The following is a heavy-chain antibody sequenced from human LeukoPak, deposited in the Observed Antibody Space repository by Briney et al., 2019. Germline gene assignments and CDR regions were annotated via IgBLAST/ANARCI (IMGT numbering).Heavy chain of an antibody. D-gene: IGHD6-19*01. V-gene: IGHV3-64*01. Sequence: GGSLRLSCAASGFTFSSYAMHWVRQAPGKGLEYVSAISSNGGSTYYANSVKGRFTISRDNSKNTLYLQTGSLRAEDMAVYYCARVVAVAGDYFDYWGQGTLVTVSS. CDR1: GFTFSSYA. J-gene: IGHJ4*02. CDR3: ARVVAVAGDYFDY. CDR2: ISSNGGST.